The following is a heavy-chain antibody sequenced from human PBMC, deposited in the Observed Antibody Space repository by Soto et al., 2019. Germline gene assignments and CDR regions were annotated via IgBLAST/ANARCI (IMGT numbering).Heavy chain of an antibody. J-gene: IGHJ4*02. Sequence: QVPLVESGGGVVQPGRSLRLSCAASGFTFSSYAMHWVRQAPGKGLEWVAVISYDGSNKYYADSVKGRFTISRDNSKNTLYLQMNSLRAEDTAVYYCAREEYSSSSLDYWGQGTLVTVSS. CDR3: AREEYSSSSLDY. V-gene: IGHV3-30-3*01. D-gene: IGHD6-6*01. CDR2: ISYDGSNK. CDR1: GFTFSSYA.